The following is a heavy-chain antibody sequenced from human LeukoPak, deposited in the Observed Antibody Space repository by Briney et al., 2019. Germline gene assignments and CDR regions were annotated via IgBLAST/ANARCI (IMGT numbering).Heavy chain of an antibody. CDR1: GFTFSNAW. D-gene: IGHD3-22*01. J-gene: IGHJ4*02. CDR3: TTEGLRVSYVVVIKAFDY. V-gene: IGHV3-15*01. CDR2: IKSKTDGGTT. Sequence: GGSLRLSCAASGFTFSNAWMSWVRQAPGKGLEWVGRIKSKTDGGTTDYAAPVKGRFTISRDDSKNTLYLQMNSLKTEDTAVYYCTTEGLRVSYVVVIKAFDYWGQGTLVTVSS.